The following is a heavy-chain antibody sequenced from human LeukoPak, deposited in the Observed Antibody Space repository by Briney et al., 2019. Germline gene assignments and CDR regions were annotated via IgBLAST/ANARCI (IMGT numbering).Heavy chain of an antibody. V-gene: IGHV3-23*01. J-gene: IGHJ4*02. CDR1: GFTFNNYG. CDR2: ISGSADNT. Sequence: GGTLRLSCAASGFTFNNYGMSWVRQAPGKGLERVSAISGSADNTYYVDSVKGRFTISRDNSRNTLYLQMNSLRVEDTAIYYCAKERESYFEFDLWGQGTLVTVSS. CDR3: AKERESYFEFDL. D-gene: IGHD1-26*01.